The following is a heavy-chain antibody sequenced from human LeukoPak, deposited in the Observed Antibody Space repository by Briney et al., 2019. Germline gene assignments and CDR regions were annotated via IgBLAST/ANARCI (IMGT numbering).Heavy chain of an antibody. J-gene: IGHJ4*02. CDR1: GFTFSNYE. CDR2: INHSGST. V-gene: IGHV4-34*01. CDR3: ARTSPLVWFGELLSPFDY. Sequence: PGGSLRLSCAASGFTFSNYEMHWIRQPPGKGLEWIGEINHSGSTNYNPSLKSRVTISVDTSKNQFSLKLSSVTAADTAVYYCARTSPLVWFGELLSPFDYWGQGTLVTVSS. D-gene: IGHD3-10*01.